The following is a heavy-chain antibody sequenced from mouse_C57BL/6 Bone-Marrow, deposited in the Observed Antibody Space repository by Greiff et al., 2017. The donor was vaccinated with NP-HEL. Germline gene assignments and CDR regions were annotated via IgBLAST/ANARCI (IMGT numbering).Heavy chain of an antibody. V-gene: IGHV1-7*01. CDR2: INPSSGYI. CDR3: ASSAGYRPYEDFDV. CDR1: GYTFTSYW. Sequence: VQLQQSGAELAKPGASVKLSCKASGYTFTSYWMHWVKQRPGQGLEWIGYINPSSGYIKYNQKFKDKATLTADKSSNTAYMQLSRLTYGDSAVYYCASSAGYRPYEDFDVWGTGTTVTVSS. J-gene: IGHJ1*03. D-gene: IGHD1-1*01.